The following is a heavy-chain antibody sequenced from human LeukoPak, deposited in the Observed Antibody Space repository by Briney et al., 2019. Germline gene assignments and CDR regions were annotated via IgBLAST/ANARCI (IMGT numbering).Heavy chain of an antibody. CDR2: IYYSGNT. D-gene: IGHD5-18*01. CDR1: GGSISSFY. J-gene: IGHJ4*02. CDR3: ARGPSSGYSYG. V-gene: IGHV4-59*01. Sequence: SETLSLTCTVSGGSISSFYWSWIRQPPGKGLEWIGYIYYSGNTNYNPSLKSRVTISVDTSKNQFSLNLSSVTAADTAVYYCARGPSSGYSYGWGQGTLVTVSS.